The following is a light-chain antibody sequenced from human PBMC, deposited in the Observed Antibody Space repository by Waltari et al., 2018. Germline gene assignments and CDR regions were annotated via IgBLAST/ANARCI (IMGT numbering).Light chain of an antibody. CDR1: QSISSW. J-gene: IGKJ1*01. V-gene: IGKV1-5*03. Sequence: DIQMTQSPSTLSASVGDRVTITCRASQSISSWVAWYQQKPGKAPKLLIQQASTLRSGVPSRFSGSGSGTEFTLTISSLQADDFATYYCQQYQSYSGTFGQGTKVEVK. CDR3: QQYQSYSGT. CDR2: QAS.